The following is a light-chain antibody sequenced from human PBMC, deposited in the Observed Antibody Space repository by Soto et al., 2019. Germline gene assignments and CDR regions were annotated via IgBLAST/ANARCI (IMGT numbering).Light chain of an antibody. CDR2: GVS. J-gene: IGKJ1*01. Sequence: DNVLTQSPGSLSLSPGERATLSCRASQSVDSTFFAWYQKKPGQAPRLLMYGVSKRATGIPDRFSGSGSGTDFTLTISRLEPEDFAVYYCQQYMSSVTFGQGTRVEIK. CDR1: QSVDSTF. V-gene: IGKV3-20*01. CDR3: QQYMSSVT.